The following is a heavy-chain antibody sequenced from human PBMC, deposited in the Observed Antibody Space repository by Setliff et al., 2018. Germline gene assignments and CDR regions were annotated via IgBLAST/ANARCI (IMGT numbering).Heavy chain of an antibody. J-gene: IGHJ4*02. CDR3: GKGDTVTSFYLISS. CDR1: GYTFVNYG. V-gene: IGHV1-18*01. Sequence: ASVKVSCKASGYTFVNYGINWVRQAPGQGLEWVGWIKTFSFKANYAQKLQDRVTITTDTSTTTVYMELRGLRSDDTAVYYCGKGDTVTSFYLISSWGQGTQVTSPQ. CDR2: IKTFSFKA. D-gene: IGHD4-4*01.